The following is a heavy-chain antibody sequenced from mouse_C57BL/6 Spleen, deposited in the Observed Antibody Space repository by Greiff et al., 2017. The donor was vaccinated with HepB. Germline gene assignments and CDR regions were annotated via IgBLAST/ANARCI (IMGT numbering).Heavy chain of an antibody. V-gene: IGHV1-7*01. D-gene: IGHD1-1*01. Sequence: QVQLQQSGAELAKPGASVKLSCKASGYTFTSYWMHWVKQRPGQGLEWIGYINPSSGYTKYNQKFKDKATLTADKSSSTAYMQLSSLTYEDSAVYDGRTVVATGYYFDYWGQGTTLTVSS. CDR1: GYTFTSYW. CDR3: RTVVATGYYFDY. CDR2: INPSSGYT. J-gene: IGHJ2*01.